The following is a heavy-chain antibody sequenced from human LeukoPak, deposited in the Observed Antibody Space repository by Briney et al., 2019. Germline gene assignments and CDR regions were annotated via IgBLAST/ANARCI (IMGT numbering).Heavy chain of an antibody. CDR3: ARHGGYYGSGSSIYYYYYYYMDV. V-gene: IGHV4-39*01. CDR1: GGSISSSNSY. J-gene: IGHJ6*03. Sequence: SETLSLTCTVSGGSISSSNSYWGWIRQPPGKGLEWIGSIYYSGITYYNPSLKSRVTVSVDTSKNQFSLKLSSVTAADTAVYYCARHGGYYGSGSSIYYYYYYYMDVWGKGTTVTISS. D-gene: IGHD3-10*01. CDR2: IYYSGIT.